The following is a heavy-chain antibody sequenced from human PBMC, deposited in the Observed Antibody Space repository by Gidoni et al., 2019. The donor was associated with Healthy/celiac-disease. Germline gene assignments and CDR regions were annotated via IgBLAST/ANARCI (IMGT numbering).Heavy chain of an antibody. D-gene: IGHD3-9*01. CDR3: ARGRLNFDWFPNAFDI. V-gene: IGHV4-59*01. CDR2: IYYSGST. J-gene: IGHJ3*02. Sequence: QVQLQEPGPGRGKPSETLSLAGTVCGGATSSYYWSWIRQPPGKGLEWIGYIYYSGSTHYHPSLQSRVPISVATSKHQFSLTLSSVTAADTAVYSCARGRLNFDWFPNAFDIWGHGTMVTVSS. CDR1: GGATSSYY.